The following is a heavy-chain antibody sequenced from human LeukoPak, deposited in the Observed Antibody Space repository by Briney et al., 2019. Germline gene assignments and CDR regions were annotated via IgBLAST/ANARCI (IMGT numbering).Heavy chain of an antibody. Sequence: PGGSLRLSCAASGFTFSSYSMNWVRQAPGKGPEWVSAISHSSGNTYYADSVKGRFTITRDNSKNTLYLQMNSLRAEDTAVYYCAKANVKYCSGGSCFNAFDTWGQGTMVTVSS. V-gene: IGHV3-23*01. CDR2: ISHSSGNT. J-gene: IGHJ3*02. D-gene: IGHD2-15*01. CDR1: GFTFSSYS. CDR3: AKANVKYCSGGSCFNAFDT.